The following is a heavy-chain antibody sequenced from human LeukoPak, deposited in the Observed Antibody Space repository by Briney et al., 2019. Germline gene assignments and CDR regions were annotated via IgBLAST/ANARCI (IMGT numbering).Heavy chain of an antibody. CDR2: IYSGGST. Sequence: GGSLRLSCAASGFTFSSYYMTWVRQAPGKGLEWVSVIYSGGSTYYADSVKGRVAISRDNSRNTVFLQMNSVRAEDTAVYYCARSYSNHLFGMGLWGQGTTVTVS. CDR3: ARSYSNHLFGMGL. J-gene: IGHJ6*02. V-gene: IGHV3-66*01. D-gene: IGHD5-18*01. CDR1: GFTFSSYY.